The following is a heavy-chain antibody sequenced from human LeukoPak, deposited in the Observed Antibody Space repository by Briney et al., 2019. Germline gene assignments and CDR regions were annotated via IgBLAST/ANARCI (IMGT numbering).Heavy chain of an antibody. Sequence: GASVKVSCKPSGYSFTRNGISWVRQAPGQGLEWMAWISANSGNTNYAQNFQDRVTLTTDTSTSTAYMELRSLRSDDPAVYYCARDANYAFDYWGQGTLVTVSS. CDR3: ARDANYAFDY. CDR2: ISANSGNT. D-gene: IGHD3-16*01. CDR1: GYSFTRNG. V-gene: IGHV1-18*01. J-gene: IGHJ4*02.